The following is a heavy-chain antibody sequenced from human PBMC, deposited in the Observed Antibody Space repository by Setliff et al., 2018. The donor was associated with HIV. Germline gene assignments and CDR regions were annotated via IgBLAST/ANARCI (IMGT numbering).Heavy chain of an antibody. CDR2: INPSSGST. J-gene: IGHJ4*02. CDR3: ARGLYSGSYWQDY. Sequence: ASVKVSCKASGYTFTSYYMHWVRQAPGQGLEWMGIINPSSGSTTYAQKFQGRVTITADESTSTAYMELSSLRSEDTAVYYCARGLYSGSYWQDYWGQGTLVTSPQ. CDR1: GYTFTSYY. V-gene: IGHV1-46*01. D-gene: IGHD1-26*01.